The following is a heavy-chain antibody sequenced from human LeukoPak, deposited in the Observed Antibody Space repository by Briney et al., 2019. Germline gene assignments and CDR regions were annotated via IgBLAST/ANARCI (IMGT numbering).Heavy chain of an antibody. V-gene: IGHV3-30*02. CDR2: IRYDGSNK. J-gene: IGHJ4*02. D-gene: IGHD4-17*01. Sequence: GGSLRLSCAASGFTFSSYGMHWVRQAPGKGLEWVAFIRYDGSNKYYADSVKGRFTISRDNSKNTLYLQMNSLRAEDTAIYYCAKERPTTTAFDYWGQGTLVTVSS. CDR3: AKERPTTTAFDY. CDR1: GFTFSSYG.